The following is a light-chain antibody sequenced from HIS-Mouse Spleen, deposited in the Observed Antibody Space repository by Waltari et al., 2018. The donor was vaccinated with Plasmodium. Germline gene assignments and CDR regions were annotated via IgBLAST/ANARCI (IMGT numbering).Light chain of an antibody. CDR3: QSADSSGTYV. Sequence: SYELTQPPSVSVSPGQTARITCPGDALPKQYAYWYQQKPAQAPVLVIYKDSERPSGIPERFSGSSSGTTVTLTISGVQAEDEADYYCQSADSSGTYVFGTGTKVTVL. V-gene: IGLV3-25*03. CDR1: ALPKQY. CDR2: KDS. J-gene: IGLJ1*01.